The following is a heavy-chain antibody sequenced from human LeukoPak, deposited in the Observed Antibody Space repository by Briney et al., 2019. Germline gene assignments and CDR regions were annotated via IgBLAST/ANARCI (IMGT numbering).Heavy chain of an antibody. J-gene: IGHJ4*02. D-gene: IGHD3-10*01. CDR2: INSDGSST. V-gene: IGHV3-74*01. Sequence: GGSLRLSCAASGFTFSGYWMHWVRQAPGKGLVWVSRINSDGSSTTYADSVKGRFTISRDNAKNTLYLQMNSLRAEDTAVYYCARLAVVRGVIADYWGQGALVTVSS. CDR1: GFTFSGYW. CDR3: ARLAVVRGVIADY.